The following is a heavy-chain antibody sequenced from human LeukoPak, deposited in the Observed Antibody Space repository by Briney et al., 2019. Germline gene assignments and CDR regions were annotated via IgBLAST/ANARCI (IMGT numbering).Heavy chain of an antibody. CDR3: ATYYDSGSSDAFDI. V-gene: IGHV3-53*01. Sequence: PGGSLRHSCAASGLTVSSNYMSWVRQAPGKGLEWVSIIYSGGSTYYADSVKGRFTISRDNSKNTLSLQMNSLRAEDTAVYYCATYYDSGSSDAFDIWGQGTMVTVSS. CDR1: GLTVSSNY. D-gene: IGHD3-10*01. J-gene: IGHJ3*02. CDR2: IYSGGST.